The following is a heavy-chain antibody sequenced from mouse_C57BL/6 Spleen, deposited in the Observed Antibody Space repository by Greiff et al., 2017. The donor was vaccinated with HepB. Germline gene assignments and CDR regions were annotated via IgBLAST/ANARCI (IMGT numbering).Heavy chain of an antibody. CDR3: ARKGITTVVAPFDY. V-gene: IGHV1-42*01. D-gene: IGHD1-1*01. J-gene: IGHJ2*01. CDR2: INPSTGGT. Sequence: VQLQQSGPELVKPGASVKISCKASGYSFTGYYMNWVKQSPEKSLEWIGEINPSTGGTTYNQKFKAKATLTVDKSSSTAYMQLKSLTSEDSAVYYCARKGITTVVAPFDYWGQGTTLTVSS. CDR1: GYSFTGYY.